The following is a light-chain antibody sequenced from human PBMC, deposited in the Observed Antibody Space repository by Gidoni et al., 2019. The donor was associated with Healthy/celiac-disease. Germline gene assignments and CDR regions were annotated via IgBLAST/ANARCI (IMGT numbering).Light chain of an antibody. J-gene: IGKJ2*01. V-gene: IGKV1-5*03. CDR2: TAS. CDR3: QQYNSYLYT. Sequence: SVDDRVTITSRASHSLSSWLAWYQQKPGNAPKLLIYTASSVESGVASRFSGSGAGTEFTLTISSLQPDDLATYYSQQYNSYLYTFGQGTKLEIK. CDR1: HSLSSW.